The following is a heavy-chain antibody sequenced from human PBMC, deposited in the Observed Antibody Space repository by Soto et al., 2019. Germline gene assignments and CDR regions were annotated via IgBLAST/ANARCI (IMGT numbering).Heavy chain of an antibody. J-gene: IGHJ4*02. CDR2: IYHGGST. Sequence: SETLSLTCAVSGGSISSSTWWSWVRQPPGKGLEWIGDIYHGGSTHYNPSLKSRVTISVDKSKNQFSLKLSSATAADTAVYYCARSRGYYDTIGYYYYWGQGSLVTAPQ. CDR1: GGSISSSTW. D-gene: IGHD3-22*01. CDR3: ARSRGYYDTIGYYYY. V-gene: IGHV4-4*02.